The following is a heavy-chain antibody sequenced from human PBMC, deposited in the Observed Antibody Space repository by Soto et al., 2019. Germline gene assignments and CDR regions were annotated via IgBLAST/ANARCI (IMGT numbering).Heavy chain of an antibody. J-gene: IGHJ4*02. CDR1: GVTLTSYA. D-gene: IGHD3-10*01. Sequence: GGSLRLSCAASGVTLTSYAMTWVRQVPGEGLQWVSSISKSGDSTYYADSVKGRFTTSRDNSKNTLYLQMNSLRAEDTAIYYCAKGSFGFDYWGQGTLVTVSS. CDR2: ISKSGDST. V-gene: IGHV3-23*01. CDR3: AKGSFGFDY.